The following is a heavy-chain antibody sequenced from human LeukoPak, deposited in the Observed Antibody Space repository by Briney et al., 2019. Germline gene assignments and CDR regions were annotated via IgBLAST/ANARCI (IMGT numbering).Heavy chain of an antibody. CDR2: SYYRPKWYP. CDR1: GASVSSTTGA. CDR3: ARDVATTGRYTFDY. V-gene: IGHV6-1*01. D-gene: IGHD2-15*01. Sequence: SQTLSVTCAISGASVSSTTGAWNWLRQSPSRGLEWPGRSYYRPKWYPGSAVSVKGRITISRNTSNNQFSLQLSAVTPEDTAVYYCARDVATTGRYTFDYWGQGTLVTVSA. J-gene: IGHJ4*02.